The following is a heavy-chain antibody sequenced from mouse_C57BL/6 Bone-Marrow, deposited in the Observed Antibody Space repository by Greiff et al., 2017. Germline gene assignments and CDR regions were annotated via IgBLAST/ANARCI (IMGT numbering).Heavy chain of an antibody. J-gene: IGHJ2*01. Sequence: EVQGVESGGGLVKPGGSLKLSCAASGSTFSDYGMHWVRQAPEKGLEWVAYISSGSSTIYYADTVKGRFTISRDNAKNTLFLQMTSLRSEDTAMYYCARRATVTTSLDYWGQGTTLTVSS. V-gene: IGHV5-17*01. D-gene: IGHD2-2*01. CDR3: ARRATVTTSLDY. CDR2: ISSGSSTI. CDR1: GSTFSDYG.